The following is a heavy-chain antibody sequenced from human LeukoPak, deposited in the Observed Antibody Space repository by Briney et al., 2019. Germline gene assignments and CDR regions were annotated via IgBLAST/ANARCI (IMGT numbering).Heavy chain of an antibody. V-gene: IGHV4-59*11. CDR2: IYYSGST. D-gene: IGHD2-21*02. Sequence: SETLSLTCTVSGGSISSHYWSWIRQPPGKGLEWIGYIYYSGSTNYNPSLKSRVTISVDTSKNQFSLKLSSVTAADTAVYYCAREESVVVTARARWFDPWGQGTLVTVSS. CDR1: GGSISSHY. CDR3: AREESVVVTARARWFDP. J-gene: IGHJ5*02.